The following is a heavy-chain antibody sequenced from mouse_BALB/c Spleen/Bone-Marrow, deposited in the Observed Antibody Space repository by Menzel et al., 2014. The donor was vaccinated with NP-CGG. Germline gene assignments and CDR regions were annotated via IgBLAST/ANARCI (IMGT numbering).Heavy chain of an antibody. CDR1: GYTFTSYW. CDR2: INPSNGGA. D-gene: IGHD1-1*01. CDR3: ATSYYYAGSRGNS. V-gene: IGHV1S81*02. J-gene: IGHJ2*01. Sequence: VQLQQSGAELVKPGASVKLSCKASGYTFTSYWMHWVKLRPGQGFEWIGEINPSNGGANYNERFKRRATLTVDKSSSTAYMQLSSLTSEDSAVYYCATSYYYAGSRGNSWGQGTTLTVSS.